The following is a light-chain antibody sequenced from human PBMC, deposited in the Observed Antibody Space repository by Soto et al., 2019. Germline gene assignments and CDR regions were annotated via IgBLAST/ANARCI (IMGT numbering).Light chain of an antibody. V-gene: IGLV2-14*03. CDR2: EVA. Sequence: QSVLTQPASVSGSPGQSITISCTGTNSDVGAYPYVSWYQQHPGNAPKLLIYEVADRPSGVSDRFSGSKSGNTASLTISALQAEDEAVHYCSSYATSGTNVIFGGGTKLTVL. CDR3: SSYATSGTNVI. CDR1: NSDVGAYPY. J-gene: IGLJ2*01.